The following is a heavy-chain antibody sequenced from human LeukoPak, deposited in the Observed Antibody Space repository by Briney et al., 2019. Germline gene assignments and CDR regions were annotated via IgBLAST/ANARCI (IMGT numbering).Heavy chain of an antibody. Sequence: GSLRLSCSASGFTFSNYWMSWVRQAPGKGLEWVANIKQDESEKYYVDSVKGRFTISRDNAKSSLYLRMNSLRAEDTAVYYCARALDSSSSRYQAFEEWGQGTLVTVSS. CDR2: IKQDESEK. V-gene: IGHV3-7*01. J-gene: IGHJ4*02. CDR1: GFTFSNYW. CDR3: ARALDSSSSRYQAFEE. D-gene: IGHD2-2*01.